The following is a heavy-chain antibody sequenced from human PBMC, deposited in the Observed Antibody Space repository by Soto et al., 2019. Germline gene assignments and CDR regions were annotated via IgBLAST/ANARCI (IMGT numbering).Heavy chain of an antibody. J-gene: IGHJ6*02. CDR2: ISSSGSTK. V-gene: IGHV3-11*01. CDR3: AGGVAGHSWFYYGMDV. D-gene: IGHD3-9*01. Sequence: QVQLVESGGGLVKPGGSLRVSCAASGLIFSDYYMIWIRQAPGKGLEWVSYISSSGSTKCYAASVKGRFTISRDNAKNSLSLQMNSLRAEDTAVYYCAGGVAGHSWFYYGMDVWGQGTTVIVSS. CDR1: GLIFSDYY.